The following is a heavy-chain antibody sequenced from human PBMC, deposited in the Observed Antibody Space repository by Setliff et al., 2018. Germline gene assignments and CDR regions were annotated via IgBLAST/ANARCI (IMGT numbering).Heavy chain of an antibody. J-gene: IGHJ5*02. V-gene: IGHV1-3*01. CDR1: GYTFTSYS. D-gene: IGHD5-12*01. CDR2: INAGNGNT. Sequence: ASVKVSCKASGYTFTSYSMHWVRQAPGQSLEWMGWINAGNGNTKYSQKFQGRVTITRDTSASTAYMELSSLRSEDTAVYFCARGKWFRLDKSAWSNWFDPWGQGTLVTVSS. CDR3: ARGKWFRLDKSAWSNWFDP.